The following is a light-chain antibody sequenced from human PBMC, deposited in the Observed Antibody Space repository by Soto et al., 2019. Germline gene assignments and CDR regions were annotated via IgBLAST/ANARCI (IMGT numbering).Light chain of an antibody. V-gene: IGKV3-20*01. CDR2: GAS. Sequence: EIVLTQSPGTLSLPPGERATLSCRASQSVSSNYLAWYQQKPGQAPRLLIYGASSRATGIPDRFSGSGSGTDFTLTISRLEPEDFAVYYCQHYGSSLWTFGQGTKVEIK. CDR3: QHYGSSLWT. CDR1: QSVSSNY. J-gene: IGKJ1*01.